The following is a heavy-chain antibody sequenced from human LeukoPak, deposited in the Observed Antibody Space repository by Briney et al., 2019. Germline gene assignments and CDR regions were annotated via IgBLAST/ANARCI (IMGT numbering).Heavy chain of an antibody. D-gene: IGHD1-20*01. V-gene: IGHV3-21*01. Sequence: GSLRLSCAASGFSFSSYSMNWVRQAPGKGLEWVSCISSGSSYTYYADSVRGRFTISRDNAKNSLYLQMDSLRAEDAAVYYCARGRYNWKGEGVNWFDPWGQGTLVTVSS. CDR3: ARGRYNWKGEGVNWFDP. J-gene: IGHJ5*02. CDR2: ISSGSSYT. CDR1: GFSFSSYS.